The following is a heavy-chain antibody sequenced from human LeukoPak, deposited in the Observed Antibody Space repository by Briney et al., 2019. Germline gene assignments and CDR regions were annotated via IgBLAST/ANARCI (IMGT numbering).Heavy chain of an antibody. CDR3: TRERGSGPFDY. CDR1: GFTFGDYA. J-gene: IGHJ4*02. V-gene: IGHV3-49*03. D-gene: IGHD3-16*01. CDR2: IRSKAYGGTT. Sequence: GGSLRLSCTASGFTFGDYAMSWFRQAPGKGLEWVGFIRSKAYGGTTEYAASVKGRFTISRDDSKSIAYLQMNSLKTEDIAVYYCTRERGSGPFDYWGQGTLVTVSS.